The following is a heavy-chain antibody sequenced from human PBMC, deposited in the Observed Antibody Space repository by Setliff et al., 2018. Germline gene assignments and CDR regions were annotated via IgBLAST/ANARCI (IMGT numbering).Heavy chain of an antibody. V-gene: IGHV4-39*07. CDR3: ARVSSYGSGSYYYYYYGMDV. Sequence: PSETLSLTCTVSGGSISSRSYYWGWSRQPPGKGLEWIGSIYYSGSTYYKPSLKSRVTISVDTSKNQFSLKLSSVTAADTAVYYCARVSSYGSGSYYYYYYGMDVWGQGTTVTVSS. CDR2: IYYSGST. CDR1: GGSISSRSYY. D-gene: IGHD3-10*01. J-gene: IGHJ6*02.